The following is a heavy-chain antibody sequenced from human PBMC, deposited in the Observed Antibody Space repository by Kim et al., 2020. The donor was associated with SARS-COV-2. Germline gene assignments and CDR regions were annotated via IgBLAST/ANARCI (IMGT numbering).Heavy chain of an antibody. CDR2: INAGNGNT. V-gene: IGHV1-3*01. J-gene: IGHJ6*02. Sequence: ASVKVSCKASGYTFTSYAMHWVRQAPGQRLEWMGWINAGNGNTKYSQKFQGRVTITRDTSASTAYMELSSLRSEDTAVYYCARVDIRRSWPGRGNYGMDVWGQGTTVTVSS. CDR1: GYTFTSYA. D-gene: IGHD6-13*01. CDR3: ARVDIRRSWPGRGNYGMDV.